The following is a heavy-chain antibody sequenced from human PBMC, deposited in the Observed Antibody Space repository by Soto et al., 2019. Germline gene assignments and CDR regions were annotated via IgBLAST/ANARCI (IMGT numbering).Heavy chain of an antibody. CDR3: ATIRVIAVAVPNAFDI. CDR1: GYTLTELS. V-gene: IGHV1-24*01. CDR2: FDPEDGET. J-gene: IGHJ3*02. D-gene: IGHD6-19*01. Sequence: ASVKVSCKVSGYTLTELSMHWVRQAPGKGLEWMGGFDPEDGETIYAQKFQGRVTMTEDTSTDTAYMELSSLRSEDTAVYYCATIRVIAVAVPNAFDIWGQGTMVTVSS.